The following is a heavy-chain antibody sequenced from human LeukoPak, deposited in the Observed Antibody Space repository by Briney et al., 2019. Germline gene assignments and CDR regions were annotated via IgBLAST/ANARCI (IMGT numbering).Heavy chain of an antibody. V-gene: IGHV5-51*01. J-gene: IGHJ4*02. D-gene: IGHD2-2*01. Sequence: GESLKIPCKGSGYSFTTYWIAWVRQMPGKGLEWMGIIYPGDSDTRYSPSFQGQVTTSADKSITTAYLQWSSLKASDTAIYYCARTMGTSTSSTLDYWGQGTLVTISS. CDR3: ARTMGTSTSSTLDY. CDR2: IYPGDSDT. CDR1: GYSFTTYW.